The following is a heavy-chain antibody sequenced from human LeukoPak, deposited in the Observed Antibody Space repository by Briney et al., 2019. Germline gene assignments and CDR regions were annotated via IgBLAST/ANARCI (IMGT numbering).Heavy chain of an antibody. CDR2: ISGSGGAT. Sequence: GGSLRLSCAASGFTFNSYAMSWVRQAPGKGLEWVSLISGSGGATYYADSMKGRFTISRDNSKNTLYLQMNSLRAEDTAVYYCASLKGSMAHNWFDPWGQGTLVTVSS. D-gene: IGHD2-8*01. CDR1: GFTFNSYA. CDR3: ASLKGSMAHNWFDP. V-gene: IGHV3-23*01. J-gene: IGHJ5*02.